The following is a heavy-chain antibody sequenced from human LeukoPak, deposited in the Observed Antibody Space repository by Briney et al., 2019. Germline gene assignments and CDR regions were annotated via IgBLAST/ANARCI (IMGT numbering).Heavy chain of an antibody. J-gene: IGHJ4*02. CDR2: ISGSGGST. D-gene: IGHD1-26*01. Sequence: GGTLRLSCAASGFTFSSYGMSWVRQAPGKGLEWVSAISGSGGSTYYADSVKGRFTISRDNSKNTLYLQMNSLRAEDTAVYYCAKPSGSYFHYFDYWGQGTLVTASS. CDR1: GFTFSSYG. V-gene: IGHV3-23*01. CDR3: AKPSGSYFHYFDY.